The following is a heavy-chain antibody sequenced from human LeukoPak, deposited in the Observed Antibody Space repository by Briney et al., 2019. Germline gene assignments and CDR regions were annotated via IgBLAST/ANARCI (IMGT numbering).Heavy chain of an antibody. J-gene: IGHJ3*02. V-gene: IGHV1-2*02. CDR1: GYTFTGYY. CDR2: INPNSGGT. D-gene: IGHD3-3*02. Sequence: ASVKVSCKASGYTFTGYYMHWVRQAPGQGLEWMGWINPNSGGTNYAQKFQGRVTMTEDTSTDTAYMELSSLRSEDTAVYYCATPLGRFSLFNAFDIWGQGTMVTVSS. CDR3: ATPLGRFSLFNAFDI.